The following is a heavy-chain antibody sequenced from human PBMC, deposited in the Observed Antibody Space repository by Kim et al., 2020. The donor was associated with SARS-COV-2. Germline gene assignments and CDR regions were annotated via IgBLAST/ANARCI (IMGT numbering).Heavy chain of an antibody. CDR3: AREVPHRSYAKTSYFDY. V-gene: IGHV3-30*04. CDR2: ISYDGSNK. CDR1: GFTFSSYA. J-gene: IGHJ4*02. D-gene: IGHD4-17*01. Sequence: GGSLRLSCAASGFTFSSYAMHWVRQAPGKGLEWVAVISYDGSNKYYADSVKGRFTISRDNSKNTLYLQMNSLRAEDTAVYYCAREVPHRSYAKTSYFDYWGQGTLVTVSS.